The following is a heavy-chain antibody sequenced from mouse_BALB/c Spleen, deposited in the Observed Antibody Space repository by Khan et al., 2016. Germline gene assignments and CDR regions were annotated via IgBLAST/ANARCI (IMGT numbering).Heavy chain of an antibody. J-gene: IGHJ2*01. Sequence: VRLQQSGAELVKPGASVKLSCTASGFNIKDTYMHWVKQRPEQGLEWIGRIDPANGNTKYDPKFQGKATITADTSSNTAYLQLSSLTSEDTAVYYCASTVVADLDYWGQGTTLTVSS. CDR2: IDPANGNT. CDR3: ASTVVADLDY. D-gene: IGHD1-1*01. V-gene: IGHV14-3*02. CDR1: GFNIKDTY.